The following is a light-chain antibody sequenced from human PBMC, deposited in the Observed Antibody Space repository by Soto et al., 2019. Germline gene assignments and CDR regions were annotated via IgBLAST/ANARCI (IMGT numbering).Light chain of an antibody. J-gene: IGKJ4*01. CDR1: QTVSSS. V-gene: IGKV3-11*01. Sequence: IVLTQSPATLSLSPGERATLSCRASQTVSSSLAWYQQKPGQAPRLLIYEVSNRATGIPARFSGSGSGEDFTLTNSSLEPGDCALYYCQQHINWPLTFGGGTKV. CDR3: QQHINWPLT. CDR2: EVS.